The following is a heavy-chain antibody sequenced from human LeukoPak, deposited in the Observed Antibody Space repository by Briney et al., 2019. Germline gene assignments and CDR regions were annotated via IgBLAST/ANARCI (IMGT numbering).Heavy chain of an antibody. CDR3: AKDKGAVTRTFDY. CDR2: LTGGGGGT. CDR1: GFTFSTYA. Sequence: GGSLRLSCAASGFTFSTYAMSWVRQAPGKGLEWVSGLTGGGGGTSYADSVKGRFTISRDNSKNTLYLQMNSLRAEDTAVYYCAKDKGAVTRTFDYWSQGTLVTVSS. D-gene: IGHD1-14*01. V-gene: IGHV3-23*01. J-gene: IGHJ4*02.